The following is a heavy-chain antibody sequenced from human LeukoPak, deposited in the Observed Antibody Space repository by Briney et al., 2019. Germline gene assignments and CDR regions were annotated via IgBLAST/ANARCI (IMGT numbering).Heavy chain of an antibody. D-gene: IGHD6-13*01. J-gene: IGHJ5*02. CDR2: ISAYNGNT. CDR3: ARAYSSSWYSRWFDP. Sequence: ASVKVSCKASRYTFTSYGISWVRQAPGHGREWMGCISAYNGNTNYAQKLQGRVTMTTDTSTSTAYMELRSLRSDDTAVYYCARAYSSSWYSRWFDPWGQGTLVTVSS. V-gene: IGHV1-18*01. CDR1: RYTFTSYG.